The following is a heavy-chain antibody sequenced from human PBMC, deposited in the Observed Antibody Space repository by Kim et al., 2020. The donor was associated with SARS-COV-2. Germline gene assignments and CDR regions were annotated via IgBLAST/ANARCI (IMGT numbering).Heavy chain of an antibody. J-gene: IGHJ4*02. CDR3: AKGTNYYDGSGTIDY. D-gene: IGHD3-22*01. Sequence: DSVKGRFTISRDNSKNTLYLQMNSLRAEDTAVYYCAKGTNYYDGSGTIDYWGQGTLVTVSS. V-gene: IGHV3-30*02.